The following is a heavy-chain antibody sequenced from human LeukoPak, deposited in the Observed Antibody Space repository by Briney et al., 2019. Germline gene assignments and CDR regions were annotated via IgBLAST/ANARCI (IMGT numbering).Heavy chain of an antibody. CDR3: ARGDSSGWYYFDY. Sequence: SETLSLTCSVYGGSFSGYYWSWLRQPPGKGLEWIGEINHSGSTNYNPSLKSRVTISVDTSKNQFSLKLSSVTAADTAVYYCARGDSSGWYYFDYWGQGTLVSVSS. CDR1: GGSFSGYY. D-gene: IGHD6-19*01. CDR2: INHSGST. J-gene: IGHJ4*02. V-gene: IGHV4-34*01.